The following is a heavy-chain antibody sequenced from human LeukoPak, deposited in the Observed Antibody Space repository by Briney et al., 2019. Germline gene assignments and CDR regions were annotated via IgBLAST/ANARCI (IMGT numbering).Heavy chain of an antibody. CDR3: ARGRQDVTMIVVIMTAVSYYLDV. CDR1: GGSFSGYY. V-gene: IGHV4-34*01. D-gene: IGHD3-22*01. CDR2: MNPSGST. Sequence: SETLSLTCAVYGGSFSGYYWTWIRHTPEKGLEWIGEMNPSGSTNYNPSLKSRVTISVDTSKNQFSLTLSSVTAADMAVYYCARGRQDVTMIVVIMTAVSYYLDVWGKGTTVTVS. J-gene: IGHJ6*03.